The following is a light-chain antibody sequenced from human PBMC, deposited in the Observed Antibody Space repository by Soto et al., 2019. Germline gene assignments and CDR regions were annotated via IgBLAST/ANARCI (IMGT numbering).Light chain of an antibody. CDR1: QSVGSD. J-gene: IGKJ4*01. CDR3: QQYTSWPLT. Sequence: EIVLTQSPATLSVSPGERATLSCRASQSVGSDLAWYQQKPGQAPRLLIYGASTRATGFPARFSGSGSGTEFTLTISSLQSEDFAVYYCQQYTSWPLTFGGGTKVEI. V-gene: IGKV3-15*01. CDR2: GAS.